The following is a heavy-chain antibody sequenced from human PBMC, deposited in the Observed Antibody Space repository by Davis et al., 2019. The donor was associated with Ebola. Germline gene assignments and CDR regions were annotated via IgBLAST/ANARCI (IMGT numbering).Heavy chain of an antibody. D-gene: IGHD3-22*01. J-gene: IGHJ6*03. CDR1: GGSISRDGSY. CDR2: IYYSGST. V-gene: IGHV4-31*03. CDR3: ARDLRYDSSGYDYYFYMDV. Sequence: PSETLSLTCTVSGGSISRDGSYWTWIRQHPGKGLEWIGYIYYSGSTYYKPSLKSRVTISLATSKTQFSLNLYSVTAADTAVYYCARDLRYDSSGYDYYFYMDVWGKGTTVTVSS.